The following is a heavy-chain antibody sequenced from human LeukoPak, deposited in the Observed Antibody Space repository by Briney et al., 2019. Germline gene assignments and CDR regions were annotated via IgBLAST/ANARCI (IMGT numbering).Heavy chain of an antibody. CDR1: GASMSSHY. CDR3: AKEGGPARPGLDS. D-gene: IGHD6-6*01. CDR2: IYYTGTT. V-gene: IGHV4-59*11. J-gene: IGHJ4*02. Sequence: SETLSLTCTVSGASMSSHYWTWIRQDPGTGLEWIGNIYYTGTTSYNPPLESRVTISPDTSNNQFSLKLTSVTAADTAVYYCAKEGGPARPGLDSWGQGTLVTVSS.